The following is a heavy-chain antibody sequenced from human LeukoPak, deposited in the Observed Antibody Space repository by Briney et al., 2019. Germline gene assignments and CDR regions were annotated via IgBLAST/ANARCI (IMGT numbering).Heavy chain of an antibody. J-gene: IGHJ4*02. D-gene: IGHD2-2*02. CDR3: ASTYCSSTSCYMWFDD. Sequence: PSETLSLTCTVSGGSISSYYWSWIRQPAGKGLEWIGRIYTSGSTNYNPSLKSRVTMSVDTSKNQFSLKLSSVTAADTAVYYCASTYCSSTSCYMWFDDWGQGTLVTVSS. CDR2: IYTSGST. V-gene: IGHV4-4*07. CDR1: GGSISSYY.